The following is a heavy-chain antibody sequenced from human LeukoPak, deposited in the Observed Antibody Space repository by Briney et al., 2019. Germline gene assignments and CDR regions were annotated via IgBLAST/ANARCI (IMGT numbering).Heavy chain of an antibody. D-gene: IGHD2-8*02. Sequence: PGGSLRLSCAASGFTFSSYSMNWVRQAPGKGLEWVSSISSSSSYIYYADSVKGRFTISRDNAKNSLYLQMNSLRAEDTAVYYCAKGVVWEPRDYFDYWGQGTLVTVSS. CDR3: AKGVVWEPRDYFDY. V-gene: IGHV3-21*04. J-gene: IGHJ4*02. CDR1: GFTFSSYS. CDR2: ISSSSSYI.